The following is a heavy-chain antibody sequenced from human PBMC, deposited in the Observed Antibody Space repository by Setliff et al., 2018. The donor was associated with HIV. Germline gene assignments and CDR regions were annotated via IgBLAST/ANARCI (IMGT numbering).Heavy chain of an antibody. J-gene: IGHJ3*02. D-gene: IGHD1-20*01. CDR2: IYDSGDRT. CDR1: GFTFSSYT. Sequence: GGSLRLSCAASGFTFSSYTMSWVRQAPGKGLEWVSGIYDSGDRTYYADSVKGRFIISRDNSKNTLYLQMNSLRAADTAVYYCVKDRTYMAFDIWGQGTMVTVSS. V-gene: IGHV3-23*01. CDR3: VKDRTYMAFDI.